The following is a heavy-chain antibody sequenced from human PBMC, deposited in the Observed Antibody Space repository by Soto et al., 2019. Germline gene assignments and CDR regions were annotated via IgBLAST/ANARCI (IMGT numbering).Heavy chain of an antibody. V-gene: IGHV1-69*13. CDR2: IIPIFGTA. D-gene: IGHD2-15*01. Sequence: SVKVSCKASGGTFSSYAISWVRQAPGQGLEWMGGIIPIFGTANYAQKFQGRVTITADESTSTAYMELSSLRSEDTAVFYCARDVPDRDGINYGMDVWGQGTTVTVSS. J-gene: IGHJ6*02. CDR3: ARDVPDRDGINYGMDV. CDR1: GGTFSSYA.